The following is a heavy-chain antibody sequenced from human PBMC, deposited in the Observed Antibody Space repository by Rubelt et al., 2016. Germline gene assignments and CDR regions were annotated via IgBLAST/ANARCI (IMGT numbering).Heavy chain of an antibody. J-gene: IGHJ3*02. D-gene: IGHD3-22*01. Sequence: QVQLQESGPGLVKPSQTLSLTCTVSVGSISSGGYYWSWIRQHPGKGLEWIGYIYYSGSTYYNPSLKSRVTISVDTSKNQFSLKLSSVTAADTAVYYCARVGSSGYYPGAFDIWGQGTMVTVSS. V-gene: IGHV4-31*03. CDR3: ARVGSSGYYPGAFDI. CDR2: IYYSGST. CDR1: VGSISSGGYY.